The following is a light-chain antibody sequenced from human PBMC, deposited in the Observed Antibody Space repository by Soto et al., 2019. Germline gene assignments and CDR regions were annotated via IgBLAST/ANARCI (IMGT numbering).Light chain of an antibody. CDR2: DVS. V-gene: IGLV2-18*02. CDR1: SSDVGSYNH. Sequence: QSALTQPPSVSGSPGQSVTISCTGTSSDVGSYNHVSWYQQPPGTAPKLIIYDVSNRPSGVPDRFSGSKSGNTASLTISGLQAEDEADYYCSSYTSSSTLVVFGGGTKLTVL. CDR3: SSYTSSSTLVV. J-gene: IGLJ2*01.